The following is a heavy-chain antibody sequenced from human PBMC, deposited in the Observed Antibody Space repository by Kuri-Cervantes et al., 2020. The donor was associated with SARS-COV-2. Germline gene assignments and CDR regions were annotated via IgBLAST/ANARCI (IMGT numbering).Heavy chain of an antibody. CDR1: GYTLTELS. V-gene: IGHV1-24*01. J-gene: IGHJ4*02. CDR3: ATTFAFLMGATYDY. CDR2: FDPEDGET. D-gene: IGHD1-26*01. Sequence: ASVKVSCKVSGYTLTELSMHWVQQAPGKGLEWMGGFDPEDGETIYAQKFQGRVTMTEDTSTDTAYMELSSLRSEDTAVYYCATTFAFLMGATYDYWGQGTLVTVSS.